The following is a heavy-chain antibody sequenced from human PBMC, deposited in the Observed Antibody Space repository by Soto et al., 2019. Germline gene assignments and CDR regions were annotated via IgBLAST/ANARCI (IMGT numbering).Heavy chain of an antibody. CDR3: AGEELERQGSGFDS. CDR2: VSGSGGNT. J-gene: IGHJ4*02. Sequence: EVQLLESGGGLVQPGGSLRLSCAASGFTFSTYAMSWVRQAPGKGLEWVSTVSGSGGNTYSADSVKGRFTISRDNSKNTLYLQMNSLRAEDTAVYYCAGEELERQGSGFDSWGQGTLVTVSS. D-gene: IGHD1-1*01. CDR1: GFTFSTYA. V-gene: IGHV3-23*01.